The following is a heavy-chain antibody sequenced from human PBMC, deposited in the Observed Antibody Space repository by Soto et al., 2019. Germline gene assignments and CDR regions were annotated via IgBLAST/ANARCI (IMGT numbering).Heavy chain of an antibody. J-gene: IGHJ3*02. CDR2: INPNSGGT. D-gene: IGHD5-18*01. V-gene: IGHV1-2*02. CDR3: ARSEYSYGYPGAFDI. Sequence: GASVKVSCKASGYTFTGYCMHWVRQAPGQGLEWMGWINPNSGGTNYAQKFQGRVTMTRDTSISTAYMELSRLRSDDTAVYYCARSEYSYGYPGAFDIWGQGTMVTVSS. CDR1: GYTFTGYC.